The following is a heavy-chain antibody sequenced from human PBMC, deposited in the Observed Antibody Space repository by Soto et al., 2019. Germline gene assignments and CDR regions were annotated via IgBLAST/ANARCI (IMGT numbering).Heavy chain of an antibody. J-gene: IGHJ4*02. Sequence: GESLKISCTGSGYNFNTYWIGWVRQMPGKGLEWMGIIYPGDFDTRYSQSFQGHLTMSVDKSINTAYLQWSSLETSDTAMYYCARLRRYSYGYQEFFDYWGQGTPVTVSS. CDR3: ARLRRYSYGYQEFFDY. D-gene: IGHD5-18*01. CDR2: IYPGDFDT. V-gene: IGHV5-51*01. CDR1: GYNFNTYW.